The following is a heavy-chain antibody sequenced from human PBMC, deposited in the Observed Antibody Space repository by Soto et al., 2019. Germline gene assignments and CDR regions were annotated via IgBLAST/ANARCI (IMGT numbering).Heavy chain of an antibody. Sequence: KPSETLSLTCTVSGGSISSGDYYWSWIRQPPGKGLEWIGYIYYSGSTYYNPSLKSRVTISVDTSKNQFSLKLSSVTAADTAVYYCARSDAGTTIFGVVIPYYFDYWGQGTLVTVSS. V-gene: IGHV4-30-4*01. CDR2: IYYSGST. CDR3: ARSDAGTTIFGVVIPYYFDY. CDR1: GGSISSGDYY. J-gene: IGHJ4*02. D-gene: IGHD3-3*01.